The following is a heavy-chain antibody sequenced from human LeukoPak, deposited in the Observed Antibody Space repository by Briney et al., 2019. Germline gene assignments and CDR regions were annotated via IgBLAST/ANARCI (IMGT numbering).Heavy chain of an antibody. Sequence: SETLSLTCTVSGYSISSGYYWGWIRQPPGKGLEWIGSIYHSGSTYYNPSLKSRVTISLDTSKNQFSLKLSSVTAADTAVYYCARGVVAAAGRTFDFWGQGTLVTVSS. CDR2: IYHSGST. CDR3: ARGVVAAAGRTFDF. V-gene: IGHV4-38-2*02. J-gene: IGHJ4*02. D-gene: IGHD6-13*01. CDR1: GYSISSGYY.